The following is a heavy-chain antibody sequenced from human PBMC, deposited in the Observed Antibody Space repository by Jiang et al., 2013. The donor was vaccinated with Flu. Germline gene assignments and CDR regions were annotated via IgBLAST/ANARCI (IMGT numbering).Heavy chain of an antibody. CDR1: GFTFSSYG. CDR2: IWYDGSNK. CDR3: ATRHTGTTIPRDFDY. Sequence: QLLESGGGVVQPGRSLRLSCAASGFTFSSYGMHWVRQAPGKGLEWVAVIWYDGSNKYYADSVKGRFTISRDNSKNTLYLQMNSLRAEDTAVYYCATRHTGTTIPRDFDYWGQGTLVTVSS. J-gene: IGHJ4*02. D-gene: IGHD1-7*01. V-gene: IGHV3-33*01.